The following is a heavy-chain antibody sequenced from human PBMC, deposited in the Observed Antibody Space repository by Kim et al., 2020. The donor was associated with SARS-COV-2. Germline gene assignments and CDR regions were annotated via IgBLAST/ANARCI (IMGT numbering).Heavy chain of an antibody. CDR3: ARNGVFRAYEGGWFDP. J-gene: IGHJ5*02. V-gene: IGHV1-69*01. CDR2: ILPIFGTA. Sequence: GLEWMGVILPIFGTANYAQNFPGRVTITVDESTAAVYMDLSSLTSDDTAVYYCARNGVFRAYEGGWFDPWGQGTLVTVSS. D-gene: IGHD2-8*01.